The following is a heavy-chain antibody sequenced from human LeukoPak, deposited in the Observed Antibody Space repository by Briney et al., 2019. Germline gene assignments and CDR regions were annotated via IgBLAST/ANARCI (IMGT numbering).Heavy chain of an antibody. CDR3: ARDTNPLGGCFDY. V-gene: IGHV4-61*02. J-gene: IGHJ4*02. CDR2: IYTSGST. CDR1: GGSISSGSYY. D-gene: IGHD3-3*01. Sequence: PSETLSLTCTVSGGSISSGSYYWSWIRQPAGKGLEWIGRIYTSGSTNYNPSLKSRVTISVDTSKNQFSLKLSSVTAADTAVYYCARDTNPLGGCFDYWGQGTLVTVSS.